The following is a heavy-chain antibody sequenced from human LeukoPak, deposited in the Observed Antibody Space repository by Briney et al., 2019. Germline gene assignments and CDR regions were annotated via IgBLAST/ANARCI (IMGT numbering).Heavy chain of an antibody. Sequence: GGSLRLSCAASGFTFSSYSMNWVRQAPGKGLEWVSSISSSSSYIYYADSVKGRFTISRDNAKNSLYLQMNSLRAEDTAVYYCAKDWEWFGESVAPDYWGQGTLVTVSS. CDR1: GFTFSSYS. V-gene: IGHV3-21*01. CDR3: AKDWEWFGESVAPDY. D-gene: IGHD3-10*01. CDR2: ISSSSSYI. J-gene: IGHJ4*02.